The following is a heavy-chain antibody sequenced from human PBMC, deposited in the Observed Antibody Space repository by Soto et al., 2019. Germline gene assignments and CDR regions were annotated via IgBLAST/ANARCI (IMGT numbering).Heavy chain of an antibody. V-gene: IGHV1-69*13. J-gene: IGHJ5*02. Sequence: GASVKVSCKASGCTFSSYAISWVRQAPGQGLEWMGGIIPIFGTANYAQKFQGRVTITADESTSTAYMELSSLRSEETAVYYCARNRGGYCSGGSCYSTRKDNLNWFDPWGQGTQGTVSP. CDR3: ARNRGGYCSGGSCYSTRKDNLNWFDP. CDR2: IIPIFGTA. CDR1: GCTFSSYA. D-gene: IGHD2-15*01.